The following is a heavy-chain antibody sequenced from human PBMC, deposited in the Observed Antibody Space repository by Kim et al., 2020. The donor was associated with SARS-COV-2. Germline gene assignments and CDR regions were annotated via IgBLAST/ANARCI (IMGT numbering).Heavy chain of an antibody. CDR1: GGSISSGSYY. Sequence: SETLSLTCTVSGGSISSGSYYWSWIRQPAGKGLEWIGRIYTSGSTNYNPSLKSRVTISVDTSKNQFSLKLSSVTAADTAVYYCAREPPSATWFDPWGQGTLVTVSS. CDR2: IYTSGST. CDR3: AREPPSATWFDP. D-gene: IGHD2-2*01. J-gene: IGHJ5*02. V-gene: IGHV4-61*02.